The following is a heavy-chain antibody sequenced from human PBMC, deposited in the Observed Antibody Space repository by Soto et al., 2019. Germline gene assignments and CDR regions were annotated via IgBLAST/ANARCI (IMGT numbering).Heavy chain of an antibody. D-gene: IGHD6-19*01. CDR1: GFTVSSNY. J-gene: IGHJ4*02. CDR3: ALGPRHTSAC. CDR2: ISDSGGDT. Sequence: GGSLRLSCAASGFTVSSNYMSWVRQAPGKGLEWVSGISDSGGDTYYADAVKGRFTVSRDNSKKTLYLQMNSLGAEDTAIYYCALGPRHTSACWGQGTLVTVSS. V-gene: IGHV3-23*01.